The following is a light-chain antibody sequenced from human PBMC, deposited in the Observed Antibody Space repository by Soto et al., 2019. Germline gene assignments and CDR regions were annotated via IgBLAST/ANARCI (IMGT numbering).Light chain of an antibody. Sequence: IVMTQSPATVSVSPLARASLSCMASQSISSNLAWYQQKHGQAPRLLIYAAAVRASGIPARFSGSGSGTEFTLTISSLQSEDFAVSYCQHYNNWSPFTFGPGTKVDIK. CDR3: QHYNNWSPFT. CDR1: QSISSN. J-gene: IGKJ3*01. V-gene: IGKV3-15*01. CDR2: AAA.